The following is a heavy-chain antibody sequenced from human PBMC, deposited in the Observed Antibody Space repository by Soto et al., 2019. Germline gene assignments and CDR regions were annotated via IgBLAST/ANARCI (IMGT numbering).Heavy chain of an antibody. CDR3: ARVPTYGDSSDAFDI. D-gene: IGHD4-17*01. CDR1: GGSFSGYY. CDR2: INHSGST. J-gene: IGHJ3*02. Sequence: QVQLQQWGAGLLKPSETLSLTCAVYGGSFSGYYWSWIRQPPGKGLEWIGEINHSGSTNYNPSLKCRNTKSVDPPKNPFSLKLGSVDAADTAVYYCARVPTYGDSSDAFDIWGQGTMVTVSS. V-gene: IGHV4-34*01.